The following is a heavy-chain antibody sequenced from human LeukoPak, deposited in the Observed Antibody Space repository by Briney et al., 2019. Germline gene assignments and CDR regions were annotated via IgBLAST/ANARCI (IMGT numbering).Heavy chain of an antibody. D-gene: IGHD3-22*01. CDR2: ISSSGSTI. V-gene: IGHV3-11*01. Sequence: GGSLRLSCAASGFTFSDYYMSWIRQAPGKGLEWVSYISSSGSTIYYADSVKGRFTISRDNAKNSLYLQMNSLRAEDTAVYYCARDPYYYDSSGYYDAYYYYGMDVWGQGTTVTVSS. CDR1: GFTFSDYY. J-gene: IGHJ6*02. CDR3: ARDPYYYDSSGYYDAYYYYGMDV.